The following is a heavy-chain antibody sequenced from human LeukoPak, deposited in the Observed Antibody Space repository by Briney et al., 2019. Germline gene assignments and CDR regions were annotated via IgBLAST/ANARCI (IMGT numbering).Heavy chain of an antibody. Sequence: SEALSLTCAVYGGSFSGYYWNWIRQPPGEGLEWIGEINHSGSTNYNPSLKSRVTISVDTSKSQFSLDLTSVTAADTAVYYCARADRGWQYYFDYWGQGNLVTVSS. CDR1: GGSFSGYY. D-gene: IGHD6-19*01. J-gene: IGHJ4*02. V-gene: IGHV4-34*01. CDR3: ARADRGWQYYFDY. CDR2: INHSGST.